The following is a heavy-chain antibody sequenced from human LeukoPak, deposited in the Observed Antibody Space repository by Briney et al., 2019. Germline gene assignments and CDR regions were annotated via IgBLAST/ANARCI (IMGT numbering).Heavy chain of an antibody. D-gene: IGHD1-14*01. V-gene: IGHV3-74*01. J-gene: IGHJ5*02. CDR1: GFTLSSYR. Sequence: PGGSLRLSCAASGFTLSSYRMYWVRQAAGKELVWVSRINSDGSSTTYADSVKGRFTISRDNAKNPLYLQMNILRDEDTAVYFCARGQAGTSWFDPWGQGTLVTLSS. CDR2: INSDGSST. CDR3: ARGQAGTSWFDP.